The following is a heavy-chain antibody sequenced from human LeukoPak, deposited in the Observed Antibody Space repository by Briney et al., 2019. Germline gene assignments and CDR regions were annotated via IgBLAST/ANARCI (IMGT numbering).Heavy chain of an antibody. CDR3: ARDVGYCSSTSCYNGLIFDY. D-gene: IGHD2-2*02. CDR2: INPNSGGT. J-gene: IGHJ4*02. V-gene: IGHV1-2*02. Sequence: ASVKVSCKASGYTFTGYYMHWVRQAPGQGLEWMGWINPNSGGTNYAQKFQGRVTMTRDTSISTAYMELSRLRSDDTAVYYCARDVGYCSSTSCYNGLIFDYWGQGIPVTVSS. CDR1: GYTFTGYY.